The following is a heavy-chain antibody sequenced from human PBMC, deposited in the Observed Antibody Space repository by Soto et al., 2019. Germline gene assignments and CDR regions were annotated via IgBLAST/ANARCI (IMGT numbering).Heavy chain of an antibody. V-gene: IGHV3-23*01. D-gene: IGHD6-13*01. CDR1: GFTFSNCV. CDR2: ITKSGDT. CDR3: AKGILSGRWYAAD. J-gene: IGHJ4*02. Sequence: EVHLLESGGVLVHPGESLRLSCDTSGFTFSNCVMTWVRQAPGKGLEWVSVITKSGDTDYADSVKGRFTISRDNSKNTVYLQMNSLRAEDTAVYYCAKGILSGRWYAADWGQGTLVTVSS.